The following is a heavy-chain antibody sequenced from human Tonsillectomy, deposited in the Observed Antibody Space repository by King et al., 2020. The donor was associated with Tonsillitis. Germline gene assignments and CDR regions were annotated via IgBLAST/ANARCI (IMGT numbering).Heavy chain of an antibody. CDR3: ARYGGGSFDY. J-gene: IGHJ4*02. CDR2: IDSSSSHI. Sequence: VQLVESGGGLVKPGGSLRLSCAASGFTFSSYDLNWVRRAPGKGLEWVSSIDSSSSHIYYADSVMGRFTISRDNAKNSLYLQMNSLRGEDTAVYYCARYGGGSFDYWGQGTLVTVSS. V-gene: IGHV3-21*01. D-gene: IGHD3-10*01. CDR1: GFTFSSYD.